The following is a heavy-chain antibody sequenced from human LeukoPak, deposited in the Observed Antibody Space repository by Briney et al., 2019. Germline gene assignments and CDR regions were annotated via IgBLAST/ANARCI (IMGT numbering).Heavy chain of an antibody. Sequence: GGSLRLSCAASGFTFSSYSMNWVRQAPGKGLEWVSYISTSLSTSYYADSVKGRFNISRDNAKNSLYLQMNSLRAEDTAVYYCARDRDSSSWFQYYFDYWGQGTLVTVSS. CDR1: GFTFSSYS. V-gene: IGHV3-48*01. D-gene: IGHD6-13*01. CDR2: ISTSLSTS. CDR3: ARDRDSSSWFQYYFDY. J-gene: IGHJ4*02.